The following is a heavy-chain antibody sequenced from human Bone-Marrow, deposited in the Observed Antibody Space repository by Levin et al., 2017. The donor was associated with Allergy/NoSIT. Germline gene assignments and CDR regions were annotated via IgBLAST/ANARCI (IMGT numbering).Heavy chain of an antibody. CDR1: GFSFSNYA. CDR2: ISGSGDST. Sequence: QPGGSLRLSCAASGFSFSNYAMSWVRQAPGKGLEWVSAISGSGDSTYYADSVKGRFTISRDNSKNTLYLQVNSLRAEDTDVYYCAKVYYDSSGYYSHFDYWGQGTLVTVSS. D-gene: IGHD3-22*01. CDR3: AKVYYDSSGYYSHFDY. J-gene: IGHJ4*02. V-gene: IGHV3-23*01.